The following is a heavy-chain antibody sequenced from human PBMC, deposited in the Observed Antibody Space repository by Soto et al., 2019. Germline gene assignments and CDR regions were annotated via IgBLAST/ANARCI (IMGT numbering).Heavy chain of an antibody. V-gene: IGHV4-39*01. CDR3: ARLPRYDFWT. J-gene: IGHJ5*02. CDR1: GGSISVNNYY. CDR2: IYYTGST. D-gene: IGHD3-3*01. Sequence: QLQLQESGPGLVKPSETLSLTCTVSGGSISVNNYYWGWFRQTPGKGLEWIGNIYYTGSTYYNPSLKSRLSMSVDTSKSQFSLNLNSVTAADTAVYSCARLPRYDFWTWGQGTLVTVSS.